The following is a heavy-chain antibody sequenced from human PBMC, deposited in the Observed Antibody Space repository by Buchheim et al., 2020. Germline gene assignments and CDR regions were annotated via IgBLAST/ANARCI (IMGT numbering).Heavy chain of an antibody. CDR2: INGDGSST. J-gene: IGHJ4*02. CDR3: ARTMTGGYFDY. D-gene: IGHD3-16*01. Sequence: EVQLVESGGGLVRPGGSLRPSCAASGFIFSDYWMHWVRQAPGKGLVWVSRINGDGSSTTYADSVKGRFTISRDNAKNTLYLQINSLRVEDTAVYYCARTMTGGYFDYWGQGAL. CDR1: GFIFSDYW. V-gene: IGHV3-74*03.